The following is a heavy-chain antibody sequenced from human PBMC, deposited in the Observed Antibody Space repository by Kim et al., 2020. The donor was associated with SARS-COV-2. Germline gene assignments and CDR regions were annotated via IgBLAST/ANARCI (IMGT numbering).Heavy chain of an antibody. CDR1: GFTFDDYA. V-gene: IGHV3-43*02. J-gene: IGHJ4*02. D-gene: IGHD6-13*01. CDR2: ISGDGGST. Sequence: GGSLRLSCVASGFTFDDYAMHWVRQAPGKGLEWVSLISGDGGSTYYADSVKGRFTISRDNSKNSLYLQMNSLRTEDTALYYCAKDMRAGHTYDYWGQGTLVTVSS. CDR3: AKDMRAGHTYDY.